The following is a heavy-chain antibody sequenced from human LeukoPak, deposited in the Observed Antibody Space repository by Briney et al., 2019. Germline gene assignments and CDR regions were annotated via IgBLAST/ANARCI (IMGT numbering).Heavy chain of an antibody. J-gene: IGHJ4*02. Sequence: SETLSLTCAVYGGSFSGYYWSWIRQHPGKGLEWIGEINHSGSTNYNPSLKSRVTISVDTSKNQFSLKLSSVTAADTAVYYCARGTMTTVTYYFDYWGQGTLVTVSS. D-gene: IGHD4-17*01. CDR3: ARGTMTTVTYYFDY. V-gene: IGHV4-34*01. CDR2: INHSGST. CDR1: GGSFSGYY.